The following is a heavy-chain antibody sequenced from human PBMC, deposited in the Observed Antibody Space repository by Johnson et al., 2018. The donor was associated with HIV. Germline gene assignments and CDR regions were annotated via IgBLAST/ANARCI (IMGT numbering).Heavy chain of an antibody. CDR1: GFTFDDYG. V-gene: IGHV3-20*04. J-gene: IGHJ3*02. CDR3: ARDRREDGYCTNGVCYIRPGAFDI. D-gene: IGHD2-8*01. Sequence: VQLVESGGGVVRPGGSLRLSCAASGFTFDDYGMSWVRQAPGKGLEWVSGINWNGGSTGYADSVKGRFTISRDNAKTSLYLQMNSLRAEDTALYYCARDRREDGYCTNGVCYIRPGAFDIWGQGTMVTVSS. CDR2: INWNGGST.